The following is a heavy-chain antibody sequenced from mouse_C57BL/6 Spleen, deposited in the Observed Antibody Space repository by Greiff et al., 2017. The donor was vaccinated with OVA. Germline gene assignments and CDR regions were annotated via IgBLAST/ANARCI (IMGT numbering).Heavy chain of an antibody. V-gene: IGHV5-17*01. D-gene: IGHD1-1*01. CDR3: ARGVLRYAMDY. CDR1: GFTFSDYG. J-gene: IGHJ4*01. CDR2: ISSGSSTI. Sequence: EVKLVESGGGLVKPGGSLKLSCAASGFTFSDYGMHWVRQAPEKGLEWVAYISSGSSTIYYAATVKGRFTISRDNAKNTLFLQMTSLRSEDTAMYYCARGVLRYAMDYWGQGTSVTVSS.